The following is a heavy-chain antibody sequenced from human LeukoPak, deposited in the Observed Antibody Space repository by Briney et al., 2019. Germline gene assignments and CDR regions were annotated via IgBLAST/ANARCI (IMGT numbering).Heavy chain of an antibody. CDR2: ISGSGGST. CDR1: GFTFSSYG. J-gene: IGHJ4*02. D-gene: IGHD6-19*01. CDR3: ARGIIAVAGRRFDY. V-gene: IGHV3-23*01. Sequence: GGSLRLSCAASGFTFSSYGMSWVRQAPGKGLEWVSAISGSGGSTYYADSVKGRFTISRDNSKNTLYLQMNSLRAEDTAVYYCARGIIAVAGRRFDYWGQGTLVTVSS.